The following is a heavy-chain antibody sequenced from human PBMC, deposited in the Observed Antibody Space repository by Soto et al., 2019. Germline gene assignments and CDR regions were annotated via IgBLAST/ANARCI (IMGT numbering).Heavy chain of an antibody. Sequence: ASVKVSCKASGYTFTSYGISWVRQAPGQGLEWMGWISAYNGNTNYAQKLQGRVTMTTDTSTSTAYMELRSLRSDDTAVYYCARASQGYSYGPNWFDPWGQGTLVTVSS. CDR1: GYTFTSYG. V-gene: IGHV1-18*01. CDR3: ARASQGYSYGPNWFDP. D-gene: IGHD5-18*01. CDR2: ISAYNGNT. J-gene: IGHJ5*02.